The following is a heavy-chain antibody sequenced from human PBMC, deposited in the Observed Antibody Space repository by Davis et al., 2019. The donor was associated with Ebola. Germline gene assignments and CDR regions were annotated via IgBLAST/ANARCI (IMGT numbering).Heavy chain of an antibody. D-gene: IGHD1-14*01. J-gene: IGHJ6*02. CDR3: ARRGFRRMHGTYYYYYGMDV. CDR2: IIPIFGTA. CDR1: GGTFSSYA. Sequence: SVKVSCKASGGTFSSYAISWVRQAPGQGLEWMGGIIPIFGTANYAQKFQGRVTITADESTSTAYMELSSLRSEDTAVYYCARRGFRRMHGTYYYYYGMDVWGQGTTVTVSS. V-gene: IGHV1-69*13.